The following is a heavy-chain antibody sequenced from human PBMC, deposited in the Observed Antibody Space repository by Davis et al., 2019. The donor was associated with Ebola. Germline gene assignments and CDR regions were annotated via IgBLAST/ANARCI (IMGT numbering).Heavy chain of an antibody. D-gene: IGHD3-22*01. V-gene: IGHV4-61*08. Sequence: MPSETLSLTCAVSGAFVSSGGYSWIWIRQPPGKGLEWIGYYYYTGSTYYSPSLKSRVTISVDTSKNQFSLKLSSVTAADTAVYYCARAGVSSGYYYEYFQHWGQGTLVTVSS. CDR2: YYYTGST. CDR3: ARAGVSSGYYYEYFQH. J-gene: IGHJ1*01. CDR1: GAFVSSGGYS.